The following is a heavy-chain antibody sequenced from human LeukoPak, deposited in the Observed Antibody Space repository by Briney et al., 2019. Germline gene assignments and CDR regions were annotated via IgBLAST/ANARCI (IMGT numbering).Heavy chain of an antibody. Sequence: ASVKVSCKASGYTFTGYYMHWVRRAPGQGLEWMGWINPNSGGTNYAQKFQGRVTMTRDTSISTAYMELSRLRSDDTAVYYCARGEVVPATVWYDYWGQGTLVTVSS. CDR2: INPNSGGT. CDR3: ARGEVVPATVWYDY. V-gene: IGHV1-2*02. J-gene: IGHJ4*02. D-gene: IGHD2-2*01. CDR1: GYTFTGYY.